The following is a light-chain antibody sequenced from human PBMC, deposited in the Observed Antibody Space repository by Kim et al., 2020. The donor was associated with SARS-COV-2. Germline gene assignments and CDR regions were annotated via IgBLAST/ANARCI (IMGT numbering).Light chain of an antibody. CDR1: QSISSY. J-gene: IGKJ2*01. CDR2: DAS. CDR3: QQRSNWPPVYT. V-gene: IGKV3-11*01. Sequence: DIVLTQSPATLSLSPGERASLSCRASQSISSYLAWYQQKPGQAPRLLIYDASNRATGIPAMFSGSGSGTDFTLTISSLEPEDFAVYYCQQRSNWPPVYTFGQGTKLEI.